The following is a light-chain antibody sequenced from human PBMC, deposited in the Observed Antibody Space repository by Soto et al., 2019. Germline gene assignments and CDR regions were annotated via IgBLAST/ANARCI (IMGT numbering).Light chain of an antibody. CDR2: GAS. CDR1: QRVVSSH. Sequence: EIVLTQFPGTLSLSPGERATLSCRASQRVVSSHLVWYQQKLGQAPRLLIYGASNRATGTPVRFSGSGSGTEFTLIISSLDPEDSAVYYCQRYGDSLFTFGQGTKVEIK. J-gene: IGKJ2*01. CDR3: QRYGDSLFT. V-gene: IGKV3-20*01.